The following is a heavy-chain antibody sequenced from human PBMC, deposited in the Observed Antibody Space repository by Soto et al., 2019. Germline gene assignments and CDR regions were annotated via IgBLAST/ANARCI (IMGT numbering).Heavy chain of an antibody. CDR2: INHSGSA. CDR1: GGSFSGYY. CDR3: AREYANSPEAFYF. V-gene: IGHV4-34*01. D-gene: IGHD2-2*01. Sequence: PSETLSLTCAVYGGSFSGYYWSLIRQPPGKGLEWIGEINHSGSANYNPSLKSRVTISVETYRNQFSLQLSSVTAADTAVFYCAREYANSPEAFYFWGQGALVTVSS. J-gene: IGHJ4*02.